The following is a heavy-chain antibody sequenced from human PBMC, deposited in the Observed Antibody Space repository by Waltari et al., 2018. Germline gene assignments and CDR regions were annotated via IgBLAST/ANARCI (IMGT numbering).Heavy chain of an antibody. J-gene: IGHJ4*02. V-gene: IGHV4-34*01. D-gene: IGHD2-8*01. CDR2: INHSGST. Sequence: QVQLQQWGAGLLKPSETLSLTCAVYGGSFSGYSWSWIRQTPGKGLEWIGEINHSGSTNYNPSLKSRVTISVDTAKNQFSLKLSSVTAADTAVYYCARQQWQQRYFDYWGQGTLVTVSS. CDR1: GGSFSGYS. CDR3: ARQQWQQRYFDY.